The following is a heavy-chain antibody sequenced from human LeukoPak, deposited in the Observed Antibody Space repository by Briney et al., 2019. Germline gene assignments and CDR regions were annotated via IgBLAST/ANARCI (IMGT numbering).Heavy chain of an antibody. V-gene: IGHV4-38-2*02. J-gene: IGHJ4*02. Sequence: SETLSLTCTVSGYSISSGYYWGWIRQPPGKGLEWIGSIYHSGSTYYNPSLKSRVTISVDTSKNQFSLKLSSVTAADTAVYYCARGGGGSGWFTFDYWGQGTLVTVSS. CDR2: IYHSGST. CDR1: GYSISSGYY. D-gene: IGHD6-19*01. CDR3: ARGGGGSGWFTFDY.